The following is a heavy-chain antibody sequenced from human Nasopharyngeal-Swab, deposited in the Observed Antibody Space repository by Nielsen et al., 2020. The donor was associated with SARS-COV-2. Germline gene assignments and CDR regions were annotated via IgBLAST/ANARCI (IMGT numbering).Heavy chain of an antibody. CDR2: INTNTGNP. D-gene: IGHD6-19*01. V-gene: IGHV7-4-1*02. CDR3: AREGDASVPGTLFDY. CDR1: GYTFTNYA. J-gene: IGHJ4*02. Sequence: ASVKVSCKASGYTFTNYALNWVRQAPGQGLEWMGWINTNTGNPTYAQGFTGRFVFSLDTSVSTAHLQISGLKSEDTAVYRCAREGDASVPGTLFDYWGQGTQVTVSS.